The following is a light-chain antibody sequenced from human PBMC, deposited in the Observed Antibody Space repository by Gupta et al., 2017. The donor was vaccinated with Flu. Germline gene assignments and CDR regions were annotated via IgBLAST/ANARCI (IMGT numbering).Light chain of an antibody. CDR3: QQYYSYPFS. Sequence: RMTQSPSSFSASTGDRVTITCRASQGISSYLAWYQQKPGKAPKLLIYAASTLQSGVPSRFSGSGSGTDFTLTISCLQSEDFATYYCQQYYSYPFSFGPGTKVDIK. CDR1: QGISSY. V-gene: IGKV1-8*01. J-gene: IGKJ3*01. CDR2: AAS.